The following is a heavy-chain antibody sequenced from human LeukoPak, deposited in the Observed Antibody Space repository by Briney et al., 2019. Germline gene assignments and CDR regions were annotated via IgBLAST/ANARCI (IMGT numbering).Heavy chain of an antibody. D-gene: IGHD6-6*01. Sequence: GGSLRLSCATSGFTLNDYWLHWVRQAPGKGLVWVSYINADGTNTGYADSVKGRFTVSRDNGKNTLYLQMNSLRDEDTAVYYCAKDLNSLAARPHDYWGQGTLVTVSS. CDR1: GFTLNDYW. J-gene: IGHJ4*02. CDR2: INADGTNT. V-gene: IGHV3-74*01. CDR3: AKDLNSLAARPHDY.